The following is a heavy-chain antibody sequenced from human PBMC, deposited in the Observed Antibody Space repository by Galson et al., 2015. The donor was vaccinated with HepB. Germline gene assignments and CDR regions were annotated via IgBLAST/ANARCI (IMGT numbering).Heavy chain of an antibody. V-gene: IGHV5-51*01. Sequence: QSGAEVKKPGESLKISCKGSGYSFTSYWIGWVRQMPGKGLEWMGIIYPGDSDTRYSPSFQGQVTISADKSISTAYVQWSSLKASDTGMYYCARKGVDSRGYLYFEYWGQGTLVTVSS. CDR3: ARKGVDSRGYLYFEY. CDR1: GYSFTSYW. CDR2: IYPGDSDT. J-gene: IGHJ4*02. D-gene: IGHD3-22*01.